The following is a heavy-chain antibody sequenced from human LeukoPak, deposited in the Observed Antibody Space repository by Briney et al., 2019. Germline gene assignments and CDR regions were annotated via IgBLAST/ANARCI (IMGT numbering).Heavy chain of an antibody. J-gene: IGHJ3*02. V-gene: IGHV1-46*01. Sequence: ASVKVSCKASGYTFTSYYMHWVRQAPGQGLEWMGILNPTTGDTTYAQKFQGRLTMTRDMSTSTVYMDLSSLTSEDTAVFYCARYGFSAVWQGGWHAFDIWGQGTVVTVSS. CDR2: LNPTTGDT. CDR3: ARYGFSAVWQGGWHAFDI. D-gene: IGHD2-15*01. CDR1: GYTFTSYY.